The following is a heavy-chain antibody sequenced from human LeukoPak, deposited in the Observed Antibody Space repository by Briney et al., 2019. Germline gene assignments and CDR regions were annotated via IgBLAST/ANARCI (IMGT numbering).Heavy chain of an antibody. Sequence: SQTLSLTCAVSGGSISSGGYSWSWIRQPPGKGLEWIGYIYHSGSTYYNPSLKSRVTISVDRSKNQSSLKLSSVTAADTAVYYCAREDTSAAVDYWGQGTLVTVSS. CDR1: GGSISSGGYS. D-gene: IGHD6-13*01. V-gene: IGHV4-30-2*01. CDR2: IYHSGST. CDR3: AREDTSAAVDY. J-gene: IGHJ4*02.